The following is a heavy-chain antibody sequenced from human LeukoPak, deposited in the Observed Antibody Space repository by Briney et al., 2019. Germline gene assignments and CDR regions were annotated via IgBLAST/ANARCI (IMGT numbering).Heavy chain of an antibody. V-gene: IGHV3-7*01. J-gene: IGHJ6*04. CDR3: VRESDVWSGPGIGRPLDV. CDR1: GFILHDFA. Sequence: GGSLRLSCVASGFILHDFAMHWVRQAPGRGLEWVANIKEDGSDKQYVDSVRGRFTISRDNAKNSVSLQMDGLRAEDTAVYHCVRESDVWSGPGIGRPLDVWGKGTTVTVSS. D-gene: IGHD3-3*01. CDR2: IKEDGSDK.